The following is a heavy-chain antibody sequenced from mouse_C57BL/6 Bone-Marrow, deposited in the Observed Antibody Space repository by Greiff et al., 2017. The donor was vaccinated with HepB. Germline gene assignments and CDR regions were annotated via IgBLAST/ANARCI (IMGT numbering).Heavy chain of an antibody. CDR3: ARGEDYGSSSMDY. CDR1: GYTFTSYW. CDR2: IDPSDSET. D-gene: IGHD1-1*01. J-gene: IGHJ4*01. Sequence: QVQLQQPGAELVRPGSSVKLSCKASGYTFTSYWMHWVKQRPIQGLEWIGNIDPSDSETHYNQKFKDKATLTVDKSSSTAYMQLSSLTSEDSAVYYCARGEDYGSSSMDYWGQGTSVTVSS. V-gene: IGHV1-52*01.